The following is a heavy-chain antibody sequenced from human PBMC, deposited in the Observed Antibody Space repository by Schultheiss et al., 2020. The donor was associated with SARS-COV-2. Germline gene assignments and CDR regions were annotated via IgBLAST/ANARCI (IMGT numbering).Heavy chain of an antibody. CDR2: ITASGDST. CDR1: GFTFSSYA. V-gene: IGHV3-23*01. J-gene: IGHJ3*02. D-gene: IGHD2-2*01. Sequence: GGSLRLSCAASGFTFSSYAMSWVRQAPGKGLEWVSPITASGDSTYYADPVKGRFTISRDNSKNTLNLQMNSLRAEDTAVYYCAKDTLVVLAARSNAFDIWGQGTMVTVSS. CDR3: AKDTLVVLAARSNAFDI.